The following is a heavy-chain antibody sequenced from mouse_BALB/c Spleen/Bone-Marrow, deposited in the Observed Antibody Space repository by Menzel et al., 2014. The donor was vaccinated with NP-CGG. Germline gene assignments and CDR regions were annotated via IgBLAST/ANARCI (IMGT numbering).Heavy chain of an antibody. J-gene: IGHJ3*01. CDR2: IYPGDGDT. Sequence: VQLQQSGAELVRPGSSVKISCKASGYAFSSYWMNWVRQRPGQGLEWIGQIYPGDGDTNYNGKFKGKATLTADRSSSTAYMQLSSLTSEDSAVYLCARTPWFAYWGQGTLVTVSA. CDR1: GYAFSSYW. V-gene: IGHV1-80*01. CDR3: ARTPWFAY.